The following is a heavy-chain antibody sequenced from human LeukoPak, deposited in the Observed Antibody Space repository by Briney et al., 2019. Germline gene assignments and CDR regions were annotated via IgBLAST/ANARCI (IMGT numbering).Heavy chain of an antibody. V-gene: IGHV2-5*02. J-gene: IGHJ4*02. CDR2: IYWDDDK. CDR1: EFSLSTNGVG. Sequence: SGPTMVKHTQTLTLTCSFSEFSLSTNGVGVGWIRQPLGEALEWLALIYWDDDKRYSPSLKSRFTITQDTSTSQVVLTMTNMDPVDTATYYCAHTRCTSTSCYKDFDYWGQGNLVTVSS. D-gene: IGHD2-2*01. CDR3: AHTRCTSTSCYKDFDY.